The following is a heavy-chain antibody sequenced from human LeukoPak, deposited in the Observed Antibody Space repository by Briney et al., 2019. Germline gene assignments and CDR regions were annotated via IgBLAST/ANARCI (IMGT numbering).Heavy chain of an antibody. CDR2: INHSGST. D-gene: IGHD2-2*01. Sequence: SETLSLTCAVYGGSFSGYYWSWIRLPPGKGLEWIGEINHSGSTNYNPSLKSRVTISVDTSKNQFSLKLSSVTAADTAVYYCARRAIEVVPAAMRDYYYYGMDVWGKGTTVTVSS. V-gene: IGHV4-34*01. CDR1: GGSFSGYY. J-gene: IGHJ6*04. CDR3: ARRAIEVVPAAMRDYYYYGMDV.